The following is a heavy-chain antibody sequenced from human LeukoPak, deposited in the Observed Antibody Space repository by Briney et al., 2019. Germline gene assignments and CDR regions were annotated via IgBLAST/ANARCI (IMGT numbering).Heavy chain of an antibody. CDR2: IIPILGIA. Sequence: SVKVSCKASGYTFTSYAIRWVRQAPGQGLEWMGRIIPILGIANYAQKFQGRVTITADKSTSTAYMELSSLRSEDTAVYYCARVGIAAPLSIDYWGQGTLVTVSS. V-gene: IGHV1-69*04. J-gene: IGHJ4*02. CDR1: GYTFTSYA. D-gene: IGHD2-15*01. CDR3: ARVGIAAPLSIDY.